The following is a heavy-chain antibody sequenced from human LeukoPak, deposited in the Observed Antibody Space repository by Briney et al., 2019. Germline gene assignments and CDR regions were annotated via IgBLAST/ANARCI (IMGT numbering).Heavy chain of an antibody. Sequence: PGRSLRLSCAASGFTFSSYSMNWVRQAPGKGLEWVSSISSSSSYIYYADSVKGRFTISRDNAKNSLYLQMNSLRAEDTAVYYCARRGDTRAFDIWGQGTMVTVSS. CDR1: GFTFSSYS. D-gene: IGHD4-17*01. CDR2: ISSSSSYI. V-gene: IGHV3-21*01. CDR3: ARRGDTRAFDI. J-gene: IGHJ3*02.